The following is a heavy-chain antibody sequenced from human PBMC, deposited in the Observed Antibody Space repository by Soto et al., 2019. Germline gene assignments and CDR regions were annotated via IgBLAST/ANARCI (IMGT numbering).Heavy chain of an antibody. Sequence: QVQLQESGPGLVKPSGTLSLTCAVSGGSISSSNWWSWVRQPPGKGLEWIGEIYHSGSTNYNPSPNCRVXISVEKSKNHFSLKLSSVTAADTDVYYCARVWTTVTNWFDPWGQGTLVTVSS. V-gene: IGHV4-4*02. J-gene: IGHJ5*02. CDR1: GGSISSSNW. D-gene: IGHD4-17*01. CDR3: ARVWTTVTNWFDP. CDR2: IYHSGST.